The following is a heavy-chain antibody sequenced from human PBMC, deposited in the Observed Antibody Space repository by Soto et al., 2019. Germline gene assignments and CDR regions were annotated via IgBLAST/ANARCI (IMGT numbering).Heavy chain of an antibody. Sequence: PGGSLRLSCAASGFTFSSYAMHWVRQAPGKGLEWVAVIAYDGRNKYYADSVKGRFTISRDNSKNTLYLQMNSLRIEDTAVYYCARPIAARPGAAWFDPWGQGTLVTVSS. CDR2: IAYDGRNK. CDR1: GFTFSSYA. D-gene: IGHD6-6*01. V-gene: IGHV3-30*04. CDR3: ARPIAARPGAAWFDP. J-gene: IGHJ5*02.